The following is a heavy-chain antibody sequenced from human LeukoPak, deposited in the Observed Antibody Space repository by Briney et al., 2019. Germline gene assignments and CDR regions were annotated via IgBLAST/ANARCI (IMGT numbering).Heavy chain of an antibody. CDR2: IYHSGST. Sequence: SETLSLTCAVSGGSISSSNWWSWVLQPAGKGLEWIGEIYHSGSTNYNPSLKSRVTISVDKSKNQFSLKLSSVTAADTAVYYCAIDYGGNSIDAFDIWGQGTMVTVSS. J-gene: IGHJ3*02. D-gene: IGHD4-23*01. CDR3: AIDYGGNSIDAFDI. V-gene: IGHV4-4*02. CDR1: GGSISSSNW.